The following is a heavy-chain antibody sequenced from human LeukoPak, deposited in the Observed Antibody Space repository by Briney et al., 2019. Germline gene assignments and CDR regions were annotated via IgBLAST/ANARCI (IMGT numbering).Heavy chain of an antibody. V-gene: IGHV3-74*01. Sequence: PGGSLRLSCAASGFTFSSYWMHWVRQAPGKGLVWVSGINSDGSSTSYADSVKGRFTISRDNAKNTLYLQMHSLRAEDTAVYYCAREASSSWYVYYYYGMDVWGPGTTVTVSS. CDR3: AREASSSWYVYYYYGMDV. CDR1: GFTFSSYW. CDR2: INSDGSST. D-gene: IGHD6-13*01. J-gene: IGHJ6*02.